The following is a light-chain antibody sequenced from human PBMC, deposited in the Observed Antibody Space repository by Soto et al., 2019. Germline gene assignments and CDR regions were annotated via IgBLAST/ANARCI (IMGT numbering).Light chain of an antibody. CDR1: SSDVGGYNY. Sequence: QSVLTQPASVSGSPGQSITISCTGTSSDVGGYNYVSWYKHHPGKAPKLMIYDVSNRPSGVSNRFSGSKSGNTASLTISGLQAEDEADYYCSSYTSGTTLLVFGGGTKLTVL. J-gene: IGLJ2*01. CDR2: DVS. CDR3: SSYTSGTTLLV. V-gene: IGLV2-14*03.